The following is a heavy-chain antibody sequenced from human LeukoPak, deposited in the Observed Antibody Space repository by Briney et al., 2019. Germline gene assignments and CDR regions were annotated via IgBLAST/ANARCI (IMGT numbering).Heavy chain of an antibody. CDR3: ARDLRKVYSSSSVLPD. CDR1: GYTFTGYY. J-gene: IGHJ4*02. V-gene: IGHV1-2*02. D-gene: IGHD6-6*01. Sequence: ASVKVSCKASGYTFTGYYMHWVRQAPGQGLEWMGWINPNSGGTNYAQKFQGRVTMTRDTSISTAYMELSRLRSDDTAVYYCARDLRKVYSSSSVLPDWGQGTLVTVSS. CDR2: INPNSGGT.